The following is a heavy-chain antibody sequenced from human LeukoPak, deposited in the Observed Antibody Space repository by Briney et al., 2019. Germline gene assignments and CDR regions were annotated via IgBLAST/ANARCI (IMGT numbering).Heavy chain of an antibody. CDR1: GFTFSSYA. V-gene: IGHV3-23*01. J-gene: IGHJ4*02. D-gene: IGHD4-17*01. CDR3: ARDLYGDYVRGPFDY. Sequence: GGSLRLSCAASGFTFSSYAMSWVRQAPGKGLEWVSAISGSGGSTYYADSVKGRFTISRDNSKNTLYLQMNSLRAEDTAVYYCARDLYGDYVRGPFDYWGQGTLVTVSS. CDR2: ISGSGGST.